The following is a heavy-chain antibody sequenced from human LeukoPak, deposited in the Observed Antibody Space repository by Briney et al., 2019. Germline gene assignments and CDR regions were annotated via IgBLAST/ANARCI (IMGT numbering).Heavy chain of an antibody. CDR1: GGSISSGGYY. J-gene: IGHJ4*02. CDR2: IYYSGST. CDR3: ARGVVLRYFDWLSGPDY. D-gene: IGHD3-9*01. V-gene: IGHV4-31*03. Sequence: PSETLSLTCTVSGGSISSGGYYWSWIRQHPGKGLEWIGYIYYSGSTYYNPSLKSRVTISVDTSKNQFSLKLSSVTAADTAVYYCARGVVLRYFDWLSGPDYWGQGTLVTVSS.